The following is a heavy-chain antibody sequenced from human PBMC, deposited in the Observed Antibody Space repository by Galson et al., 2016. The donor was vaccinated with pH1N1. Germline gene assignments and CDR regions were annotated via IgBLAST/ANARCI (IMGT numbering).Heavy chain of an antibody. J-gene: IGHJ4*02. D-gene: IGHD1-26*01. CDR3: VRAVGRAEAH. V-gene: IGHV3-7*01. CDR2: MNQDGNKK. Sequence: LRLTCAASGFSFSTFAMTWVRQAPGKGLEWVANMNQDGNKKYYVDSVKGRFIISRDYSKNSLYLQMNSLRAEDTAMYYCVRAVGRAEAHWGQGTLVTVSS. CDR1: GFSFSTFA.